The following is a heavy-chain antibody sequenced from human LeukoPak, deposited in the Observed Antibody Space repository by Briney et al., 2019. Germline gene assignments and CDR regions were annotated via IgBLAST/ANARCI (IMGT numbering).Heavy chain of an antibody. CDR1: GYSFTSYW. Sequence: GESLKISGKGSGYSFTSYWIGWVRQMPGKGLEWMGIIYPGDSDTRYSPSFQGQVTISADKSISTAYLQWSSLKDSDTAMYYCATTRGDSSGYYTQNYYFDYWGQGTLVTVSS. J-gene: IGHJ4*02. D-gene: IGHD3-22*01. V-gene: IGHV5-51*01. CDR3: ATTRGDSSGYYTQNYYFDY. CDR2: IYPGDSDT.